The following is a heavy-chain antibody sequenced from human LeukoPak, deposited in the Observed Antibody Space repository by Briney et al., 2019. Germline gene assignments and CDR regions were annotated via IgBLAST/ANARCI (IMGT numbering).Heavy chain of an antibody. Sequence: ASVKVSCKASGYTFTSYDINWVRQATGQGLEWMGWMNPNSGNTGYAQKFQGRVTMTRNTSISTAYMELSSLRSEDTAVYYCARGVHRVGSSGWYGSFDYWGQGTLVTVSS. D-gene: IGHD6-19*01. V-gene: IGHV1-8*01. CDR3: ARGVHRVGSSGWYGSFDY. J-gene: IGHJ4*02. CDR2: MNPNSGNT. CDR1: GYTFTSYD.